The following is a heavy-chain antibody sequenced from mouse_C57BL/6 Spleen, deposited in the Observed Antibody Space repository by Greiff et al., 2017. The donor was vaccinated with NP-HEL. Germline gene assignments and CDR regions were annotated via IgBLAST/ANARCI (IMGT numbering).Heavy chain of an antibody. CDR2: FHPYNDDT. CDR3: AARGGYDEGYFDV. J-gene: IGHJ1*03. CDR1: GYTFTTYP. V-gene: IGHV1-47*01. Sequence: VQLQQSGAELVKPGASVKMSCKASGYTFTTYPIEWMKQNHGKSLEWVGNFHPYNDDTKYNEKFKGKATLTVEKSSSTVYLELSRLTSEDSAVYYCAARGGYDEGYFDVWGTETTVTVSS. D-gene: IGHD2-2*01.